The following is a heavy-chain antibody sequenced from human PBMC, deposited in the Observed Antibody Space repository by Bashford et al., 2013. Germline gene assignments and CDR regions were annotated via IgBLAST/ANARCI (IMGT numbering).Heavy chain of an antibody. CDR1: GGTFSSYA. J-gene: IGHJ4*02. CDR3: ARDRDYYDSFGGYRFSSFDY. D-gene: IGHD3-22*01. CDR2: IIPIFGTA. Sequence: SVKVSCKASGGTFSSYAISWVRQAPGQGLEWMGGIIPIFGTANYAQKFQGRVTITADESTSTAYMELSSLRSEDTAVYYCARDRDYYDSFGGYRFSSFDYWGQGTLVTVSS. V-gene: IGHV1-69*13.